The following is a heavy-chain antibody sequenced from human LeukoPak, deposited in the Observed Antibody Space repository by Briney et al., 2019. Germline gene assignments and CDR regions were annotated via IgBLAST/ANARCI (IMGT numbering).Heavy chain of an antibody. CDR3: ARAHQRDSAMIY. D-gene: IGHD2-2*01. Sequence: GASVKVSCKASGYTFTTYGITWVRQAPGQGREWMGWISAYNGNTNYAQKLQGRVTMTTDTSTSTAYMELRSLRSDDTAVYYCARAHQRDSAMIYWGQGALVTVSS. J-gene: IGHJ4*02. V-gene: IGHV1-18*01. CDR1: GYTFTTYG. CDR2: ISAYNGNT.